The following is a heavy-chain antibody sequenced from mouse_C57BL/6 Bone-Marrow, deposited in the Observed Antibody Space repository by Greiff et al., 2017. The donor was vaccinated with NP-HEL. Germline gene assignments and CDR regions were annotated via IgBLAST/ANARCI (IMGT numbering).Heavy chain of an antibody. J-gene: IGHJ1*03. CDR2: ISSGGSYT. CDR3: ARHDYGSSYEWYFDV. CDR1: GFTFSSYG. Sequence: EVKLVESGGDLVKPGGSLKLSCAASGFTFSSYGMSWVRQTPDKRLEWVATISSGGSYTYYPDSVKGRFTISRDNAKNTLYLQMSSLESEDTAMYYCARHDYGSSYEWYFDVWGTGTTVTVSS. D-gene: IGHD1-1*01. V-gene: IGHV5-6*01.